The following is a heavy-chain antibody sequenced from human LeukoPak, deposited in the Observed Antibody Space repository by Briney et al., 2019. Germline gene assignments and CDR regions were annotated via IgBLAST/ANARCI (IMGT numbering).Heavy chain of an antibody. CDR2: ISHSGST. V-gene: IGHV4-38-2*02. Sequence: SETLSLTCTVSGYSISSGYYWGWIRQPPGKGLKWIGSISHSGSTYYNPSLKSRVTISVDTSKNQFSLKLSSVTAADTAVYYCARVPVNIWENWFDPWGQGTLVTVSS. CDR3: ARVPVNIWENWFDP. CDR1: GYSISSGYY. D-gene: IGHD1-26*01. J-gene: IGHJ5*02.